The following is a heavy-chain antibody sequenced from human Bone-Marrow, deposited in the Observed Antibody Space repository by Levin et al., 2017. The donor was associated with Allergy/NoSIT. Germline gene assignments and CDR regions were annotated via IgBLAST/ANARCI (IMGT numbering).Heavy chain of an antibody. CDR3: ARIDYDILIGYSDVYYFDW. Sequence: GSLRLSCTASGFTFSSYTMNWVRQAPGKGLEWVSSISSRSSYINYADSMKGRFTISRDNAKNSLYLQMNRLRAEDTAVYYCARIDYDILIGYSDVYYFDWWGQGTLVTVSS. V-gene: IGHV3-21*01. J-gene: IGHJ4*02. D-gene: IGHD3-9*01. CDR2: ISSRSSYI. CDR1: GFTFSSYT.